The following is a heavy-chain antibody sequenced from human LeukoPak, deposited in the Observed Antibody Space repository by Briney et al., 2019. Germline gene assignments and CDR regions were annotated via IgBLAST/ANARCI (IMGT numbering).Heavy chain of an antibody. CDR3: ARAGRGSSWFHWFDP. V-gene: IGHV4-4*02. D-gene: IGHD6-13*01. Sequence: SGTLSLTCAVSGGSISSSNWWSWVRQPPGKGLEWIGEIYHSGSTNYNPSLKSRVTISVDKSKNLFSLKLSSVTAADTAVYYCARAGRGSSWFHWFDPWGQGTLVTVSS. J-gene: IGHJ5*02. CDR2: IYHSGST. CDR1: GGSISSSNW.